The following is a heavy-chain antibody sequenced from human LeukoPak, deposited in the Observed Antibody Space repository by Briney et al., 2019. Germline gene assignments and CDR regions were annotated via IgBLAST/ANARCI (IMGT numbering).Heavy chain of an antibody. CDR2: IYYSWST. Sequence: PSETLSLTCTVSGGSISSSSYYWGWIRQPPGKGLEWIGSIYYSWSTYYNPSLKSRVTISVDTSKHQSSLKLSSVTAADTAVYYRARRLGYYFDYWGQGTLVTVSS. D-gene: IGHD3-10*01. CDR1: GGSISSSSYY. V-gene: IGHV4-39*01. CDR3: ARRLGYYFDY. J-gene: IGHJ4*02.